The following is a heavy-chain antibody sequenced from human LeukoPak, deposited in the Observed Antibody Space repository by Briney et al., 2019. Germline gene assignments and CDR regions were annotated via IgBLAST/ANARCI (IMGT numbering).Heavy chain of an antibody. V-gene: IGHV4-59*08. CDR1: GGSFSGYY. Sequence: SETLSLTCAVYGGSFSGYYWSWIRQPPGKGLEWIGYIYYSGSTNYNPSLKSRVTISVDTSKNQFSPKLSSVTAADTAVYYCARHVVVPAASFDYWGQGTLVTVSS. CDR2: IYYSGST. J-gene: IGHJ4*02. CDR3: ARHVVVPAASFDY. D-gene: IGHD2-2*01.